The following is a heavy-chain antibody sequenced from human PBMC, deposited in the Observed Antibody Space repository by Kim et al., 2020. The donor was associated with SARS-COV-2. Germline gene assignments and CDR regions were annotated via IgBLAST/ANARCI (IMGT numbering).Heavy chain of an antibody. CDR3: ARGGTNQLAQV. CDR1: GGSITNYY. D-gene: IGHD2-2*01. CDR2: IFYSGTT. Sequence: SETLSLTCTVSGGSITNYYYNWIRQPPGKELEWMGYIFYSGTTNYNPSLKSRVTISLVTSKNQFSLKLTSVTAADTAVYFCARGGTNQLAQVWGQGTLVT. V-gene: IGHV4-59*13. J-gene: IGHJ4*02.